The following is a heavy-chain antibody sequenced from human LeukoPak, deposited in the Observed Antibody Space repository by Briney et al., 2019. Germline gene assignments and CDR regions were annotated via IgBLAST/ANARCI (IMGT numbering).Heavy chain of an antibody. V-gene: IGHV3-48*03. CDR2: ISNTGSTI. CDR3: ARRRLPRDY. Sequence: PGGSLRLSXAASGFTFSSYEMNWVRQAPGKGLEWVSYISNTGSTIYYADSVKGRFTISRDNAKNSLYLQMNSLRAEDTAVYYCARRRLPRDYWGQGTLVTVSS. CDR1: GFTFSSYE. J-gene: IGHJ4*02. D-gene: IGHD2-15*01.